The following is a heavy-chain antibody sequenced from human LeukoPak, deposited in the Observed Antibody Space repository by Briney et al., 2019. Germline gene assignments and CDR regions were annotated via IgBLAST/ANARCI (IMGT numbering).Heavy chain of an antibody. D-gene: IGHD3-10*01. CDR2: IYHSGST. Sequence: SGTLSLTCAVSGGSISSSNWWSWVRQPPGKGLEWIGEIYHSGSTNYNPSLKSRVTISVDTSKNQFSLKLSSVTAADTAVYYCARGLCPTPTTGETLWFGELLNNCHWYFDLWGRGTLVTVSS. CDR3: ARGLCPTPTTGETLWFGELLNNCHWYFDL. J-gene: IGHJ2*01. CDR1: GGSISSSNW. V-gene: IGHV4-4*02.